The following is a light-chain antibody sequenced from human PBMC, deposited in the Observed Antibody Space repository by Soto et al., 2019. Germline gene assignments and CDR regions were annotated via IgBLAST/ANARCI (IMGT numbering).Light chain of an antibody. CDR3: QKYKSAPLT. V-gene: IGKV1-5*03. J-gene: IGKJ4*01. CDR1: QTISSW. Sequence: DIQMTQSPSTLSGSVGDRVTITCRASQTISSWLAWYQQKPGKAPKLLIYKASTLKSGVPSRFSGSGSGTDFTLTISSLQPEDVAAYYCQKYKSAPLTFGGGTKVDIK. CDR2: KAS.